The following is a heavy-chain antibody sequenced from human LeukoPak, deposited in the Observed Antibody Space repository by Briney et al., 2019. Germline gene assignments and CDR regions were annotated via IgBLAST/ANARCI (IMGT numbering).Heavy chain of an antibody. CDR3: AKDVDVLMVYGEAGFDC. Sequence: PGGSLRLSCAASGFTFSSYGMHWVRQAPGKGLEWVAVISYDGSNKYYADSVKGRFTISRDNSKNTLYLQMNSLRAEDTAVYYCAKDVDVLMVYGEAGFDCWGQGTLVTVSS. D-gene: IGHD2-8*01. CDR2: ISYDGSNK. CDR1: GFTFSSYG. V-gene: IGHV3-30*18. J-gene: IGHJ4*02.